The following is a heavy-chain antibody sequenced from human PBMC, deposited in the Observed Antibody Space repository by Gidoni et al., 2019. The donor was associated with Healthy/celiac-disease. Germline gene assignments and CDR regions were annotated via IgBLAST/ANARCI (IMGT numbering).Heavy chain of an antibody. CDR1: GGSLSSSSYY. CDR2: IYYGGST. CDR3: ARQGQDIVVAPAARTYNWFDP. Sequence: QLQLQESGPGLVKPSETLSLTCTVPGGSLSSSSYYWGWVRQPPGKGLEWIGSIYYGGSTYTNPSLKSRVPISVDTSKNQFSLKLSSVTAADTAVYYWARQGQDIVVAPAARTYNWFDPWGQGTLVTVSS. D-gene: IGHD2-2*01. J-gene: IGHJ5*02. V-gene: IGHV4-39*01.